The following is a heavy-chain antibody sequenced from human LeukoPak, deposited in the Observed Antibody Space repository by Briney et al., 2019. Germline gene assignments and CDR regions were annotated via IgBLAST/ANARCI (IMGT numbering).Heavy chain of an antibody. D-gene: IGHD2-2*01. CDR1: GFTFSSYA. CDR2: ISYDGSNK. V-gene: IGHV3-30-3*01. Sequence: GGSLRLSCAASGFTFSSYAMHWVRQAPGKGLEWVAVISYDGSNKYYADSVKGRFTISRDNSKNTLYLQMNSLRAEDTAVYYCARDIVVVPAAMYYYGMVVWGQGTTVTVSS. CDR3: ARDIVVVPAAMYYYGMVV. J-gene: IGHJ6*02.